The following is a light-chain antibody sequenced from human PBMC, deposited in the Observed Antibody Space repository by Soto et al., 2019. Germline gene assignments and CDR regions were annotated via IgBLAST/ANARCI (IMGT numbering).Light chain of an antibody. CDR3: QQYNSYPPT. CDR1: QSIVTY. V-gene: IGKV1-39*01. Sequence: DIQMTQSPSPLSASLGDRVTITCRASQSIVTYLNWYLQKPGKATKLLIYAASNLQSGVPSRFSGSGSETDFTLTSSSLQPDDFATYYCQQYNSYPPTCGQGTKVDNK. CDR2: AAS. J-gene: IGKJ1*01.